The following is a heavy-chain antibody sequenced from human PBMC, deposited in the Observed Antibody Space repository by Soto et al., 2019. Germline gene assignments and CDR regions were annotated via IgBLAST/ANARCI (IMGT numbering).Heavy chain of an antibody. D-gene: IGHD5-18*01. CDR1: GGSISSYY. Sequence: SETLSLACTVSGGSISSYYWSWIRQPPGKGLEWIGYIYYSGSTNYNPSLKSRVTISVDTSKNQFSLKLSSVTAADTAVYYCARTRHSYGLYYFDYWGQGTLVTVSS. CDR2: IYYSGST. CDR3: ARTRHSYGLYYFDY. J-gene: IGHJ4*02. V-gene: IGHV4-59*01.